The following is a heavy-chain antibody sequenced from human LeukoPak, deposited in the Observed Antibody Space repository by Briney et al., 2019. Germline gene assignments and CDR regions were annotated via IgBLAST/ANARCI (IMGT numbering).Heavy chain of an antibody. CDR3: ARDHPIQSIYYYGMDV. J-gene: IGHJ6*02. D-gene: IGHD6-6*01. V-gene: IGHV4-4*07. Sequence: SQSLSPACTVAGGSISSYYWGWIRPPAGGGLGWVGRIYTSGSTNYNPSLKSRVTMSVDTPKNQFSLKLSSVTAADTAVYYCARDHPIQSIYYYGMDVWGQGTTVTVSS. CDR1: GGSISSYY. CDR2: IYTSGST.